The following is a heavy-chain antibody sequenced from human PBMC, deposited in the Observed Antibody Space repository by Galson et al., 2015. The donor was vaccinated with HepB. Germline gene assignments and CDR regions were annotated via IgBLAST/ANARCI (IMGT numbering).Heavy chain of an antibody. V-gene: IGHV3-9*01. CDR1: GFRFDDYA. J-gene: IGHJ4*02. D-gene: IGHD3-10*01. Sequence: SLRLSCAASGFRFDDYAMHWVRQAPGKGLEWVSGISWNSGTRDYADSVKGRFTISRDNSKNTLYLQMNSLRAEDTAVYYCARDHPHSGCDYWGQGTLVTVSS. CDR3: ARDHPHSGCDY. CDR2: ISWNSGTR.